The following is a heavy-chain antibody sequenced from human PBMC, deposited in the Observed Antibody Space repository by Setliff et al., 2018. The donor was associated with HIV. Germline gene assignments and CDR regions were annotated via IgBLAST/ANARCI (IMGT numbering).Heavy chain of an antibody. V-gene: IGHV5-51*01. J-gene: IGHJ3*02. CDR1: GYSFTNYW. D-gene: IGHD3-16*02. CDR3: LSSNPDASDI. CDR2: IYPGDSET. Sequence: GESLKISCKGSGYSFTNYWIGWVRQMPGKGLEWMGIIYPGDSETRYSRSFQGQVTISADKSISTAADTAVYYCARESLNLGELSSNPDASDIWGQGTMVTVSS.